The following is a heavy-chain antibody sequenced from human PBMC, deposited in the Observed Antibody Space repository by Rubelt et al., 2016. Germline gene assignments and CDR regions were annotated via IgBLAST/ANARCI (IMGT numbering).Heavy chain of an antibody. CDR2: ISYDGTNK. D-gene: IGHD6-19*01. Sequence: QVQLVESGGGVVQPGRSLRLSCAASGFTFSSYAMHWVRQAPGKGLEWVAVISYDGTNKYYADSVKGRFTISRDNSKNTLYLQMNSLRAEDTAVYYCASSSGWYFDYWGQGTLVTVSS. J-gene: IGHJ4*02. V-gene: IGHV3-30*04. CDR1: GFTFSSYA. CDR3: ASSSGWYFDY.